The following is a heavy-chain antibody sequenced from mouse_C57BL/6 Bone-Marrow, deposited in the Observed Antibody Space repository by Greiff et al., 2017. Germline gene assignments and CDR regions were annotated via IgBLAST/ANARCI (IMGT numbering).Heavy chain of an antibody. J-gene: IGHJ2*01. CDR1: GYTFTDYY. V-gene: IGHV1-26*01. Sequence: VQLQQSGPELVKPGASVKISCKASGYTFTDYYMNWVKQSHGKSLEWIGDINPNNGGTSYNQKFKGKATLTVDKSSSTAYMELRSLTSEDSAVYYCANYYGSSYWDYWGQGTTLTVSS. D-gene: IGHD1-1*01. CDR2: INPNNGGT. CDR3: ANYYGSSYWDY.